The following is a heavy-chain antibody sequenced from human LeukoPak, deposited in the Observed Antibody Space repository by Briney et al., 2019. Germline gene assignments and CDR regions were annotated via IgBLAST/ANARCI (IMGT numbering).Heavy chain of an antibody. CDR3: ARAARGCSSTSCYAEDYYYYMDV. CDR1: GGSISSYY. V-gene: IGHV4-59*12. CDR2: IYYSGST. Sequence: SSETLSLTCTVSGGSISSYYWSWIRQPPGKGLEWIGYIYYSGSTNYNPSLKSRVTMSVDTSKNQFSLKLSSVTAADTAVYYCARAARGCSSTSCYAEDYYYYMDVWGKGTTVTISS. D-gene: IGHD2-2*01. J-gene: IGHJ6*03.